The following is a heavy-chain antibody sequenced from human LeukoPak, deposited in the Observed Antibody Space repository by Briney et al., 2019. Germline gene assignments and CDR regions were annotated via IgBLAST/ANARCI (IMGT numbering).Heavy chain of an antibody. D-gene: IGHD4-17*01. V-gene: IGHV6-1*01. CDR3: ARVRGAFTVTDHFDY. CDR1: GDSVSSNSAT. Sequence: SQTLSLTCAISGDSVSSNSATWNWIRQSPSRGLEWLGRTYYRSKWYNDYAVSVKSRITINPDTSKNQFSLQLNSVTPEDTAVYYCARVRGAFTVTDHFDYWGQGTLVTVSS. J-gene: IGHJ4*02. CDR2: TYYRSKWYN.